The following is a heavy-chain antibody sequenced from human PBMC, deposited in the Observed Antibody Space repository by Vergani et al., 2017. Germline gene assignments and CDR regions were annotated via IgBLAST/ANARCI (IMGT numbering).Heavy chain of an antibody. J-gene: IGHJ4*02. CDR3: AHRLGTMVRGVIPFEGYDY. CDR1: GFSLSTSGVG. Sequence: QITLKESGPTLVKPTQTLTLTCTFSGFSLSTSGVGVGWIRQPPGKALEWLALIYWNDDKRYSPSLKSRLTITKDTSKNQVVLTMTNMDPVDTATYYCAHRLGTMVRGVIPFEGYDYWGQGTLVTVSS. V-gene: IGHV2-5*01. D-gene: IGHD3-10*01. CDR2: IYWNDDK.